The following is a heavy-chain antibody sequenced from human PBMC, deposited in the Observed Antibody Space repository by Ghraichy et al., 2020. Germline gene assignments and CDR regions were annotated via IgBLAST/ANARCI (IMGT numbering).Heavy chain of an antibody. CDR2: IYYSGST. J-gene: IGHJ6*03. V-gene: IGHV4-59*01. Sequence: SETLSLTCTVSGGSISSYYWSWIRQPPGKGLEWIGYIYYSGSTNYNPSLKSRVTISVDTSKNQFSLKLSSVTAADTAVYYCARDPFHLNYYGSQSLPVYYYYMDVWGKGTTVTVSS. CDR1: GGSISSYY. CDR3: ARDPFHLNYYGSQSLPVYYYYMDV. D-gene: IGHD3-10*01.